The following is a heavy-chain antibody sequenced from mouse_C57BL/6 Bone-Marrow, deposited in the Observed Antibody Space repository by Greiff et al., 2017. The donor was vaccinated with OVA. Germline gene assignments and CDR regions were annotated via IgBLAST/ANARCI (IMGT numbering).Heavy chain of an antibody. CDR2: IYPGNSDT. CDR1: GYTFTSYC. CDR3: TRCPITTVVAPYFDY. D-gene: IGHD1-1*01. J-gene: IGHJ2*01. V-gene: IGHV1-5*01. Sequence: VQLQQSGTVLARPGASVKMSCTTSGYTFTSYCMHWVKQRPGQGLEWIGAIYPGNSDTSYNQKFKGKAKLTAVTSASTAYMELSSLTNEDSAVYYCTRCPITTVVAPYFDYWGQGTTLTVSS.